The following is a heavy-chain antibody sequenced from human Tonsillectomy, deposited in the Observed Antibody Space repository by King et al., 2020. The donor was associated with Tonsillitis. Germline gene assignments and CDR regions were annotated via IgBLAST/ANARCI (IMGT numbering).Heavy chain of an antibody. Sequence: QLVQSGAEVKKPGASVKVSCKASGYTFTGYYMHWVRQAPGHGLEWMGWINPNSGGTNYAQKGQGRVTMTRDTSITTAYMELSSLRSDDTAVYYCARCSSGWYNWFDPWGQGTLVTVSS. CDR2: INPNSGGT. J-gene: IGHJ5*02. CDR3: ARCSSGWYNWFDP. V-gene: IGHV1-2*02. CDR1: GYTFTGYY. D-gene: IGHD6-19*01.